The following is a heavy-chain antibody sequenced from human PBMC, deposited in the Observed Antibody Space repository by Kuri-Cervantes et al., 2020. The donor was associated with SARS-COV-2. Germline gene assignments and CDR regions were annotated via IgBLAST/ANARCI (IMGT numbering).Heavy chain of an antibody. CDR1: GGSISSYY. V-gene: IGHV4-59*08. CDR3: ARLKEGQFDY. Sequence: SETLSLTCTVSGGSISSYYWSWIRQPPGKGLEWIGYIYYSGSTNYNPSLKSRVTISVDTSKNQFSLKLSSVTAADTAVYYCARLKEGQFDYWGQGTLVTDSS. CDR2: IYYSGST. J-gene: IGHJ4*02.